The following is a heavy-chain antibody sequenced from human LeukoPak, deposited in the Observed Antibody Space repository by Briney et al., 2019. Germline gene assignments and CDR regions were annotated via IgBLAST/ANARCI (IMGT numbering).Heavy chain of an antibody. CDR1: VYTFPACY. V-gene: IGHV1-2*02. Sequence: ASVTVSFMPSVYTFPACYIHWVRPAPGKGLAWMGWINPNSGGTKYAQKCQGRFTMTRDTAISTAYMGLSRLTSDDTAVYYCARDPSTAYYVDFWGLGTLVTVSS. CDR3: ARDPSTAYYVDF. J-gene: IGHJ4*02. D-gene: IGHD3-3*02. CDR2: INPNSGGT.